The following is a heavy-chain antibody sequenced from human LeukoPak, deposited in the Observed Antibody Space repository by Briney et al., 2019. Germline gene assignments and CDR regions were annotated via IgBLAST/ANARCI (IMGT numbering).Heavy chain of an antibody. V-gene: IGHV3-72*01. D-gene: IGHD7-27*01. J-gene: IGHJ4*02. CDR1: DFTFSDHH. CDR2: IRNEARRYTT. CDR3: ARSPLGIAPFDS. Sequence: GGSLRLSCAASDFTFSDHHMDWVRQAPGEGLEWIARIRNEARRYTTEYAASVNGRFTISRDDSENSLYLQMDSLKTEDTAVYYCARSPLGIAPFDSWGQGTLVAVSS.